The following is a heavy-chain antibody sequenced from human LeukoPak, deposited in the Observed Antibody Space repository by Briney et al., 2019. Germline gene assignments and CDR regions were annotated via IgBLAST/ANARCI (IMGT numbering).Heavy chain of an antibody. Sequence: SETLSLTCAVYGGSFSGYYWSWIRQPPGKGLEWIGEINHSGSTNYNPSLKSRVTISVDTSKNQFSLKLSSVTAADTAVYYCARGPDYYDSSGLARGHYFDYWGQGTLVTVSS. D-gene: IGHD3-22*01. CDR3: ARGPDYYDSSGLARGHYFDY. CDR2: INHSGST. J-gene: IGHJ4*02. V-gene: IGHV4-34*01. CDR1: GGSFSGYY.